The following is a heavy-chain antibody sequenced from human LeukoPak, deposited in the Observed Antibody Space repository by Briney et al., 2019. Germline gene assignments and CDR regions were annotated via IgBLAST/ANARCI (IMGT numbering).Heavy chain of an antibody. CDR1: GYTFTSYG. CDR3: ARDNVHSGYDYVPRELDY. V-gene: IGHV1-18*01. CDR2: ISAYNGNT. D-gene: IGHD5-12*01. J-gene: IGHJ4*02. Sequence: ASVKVSCKASGYTFTSYGISWVRQAPGQGLEGMGWISAYNGNTNYAQKLQGRVTMTTDTSTSTAYMELRSLRSDDTAVYYCARDNVHSGYDYVPRELDYWGQGTLVTVSS.